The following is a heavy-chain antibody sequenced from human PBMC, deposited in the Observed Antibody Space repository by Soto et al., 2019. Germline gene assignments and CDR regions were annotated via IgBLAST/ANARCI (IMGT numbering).Heavy chain of an antibody. V-gene: IGHV4-30-2*01. J-gene: IGHJ5*02. CDR1: GGSISSGGYS. CDR2: IYHSGST. D-gene: IGHD3-10*01. Sequence: QLQLQESGSGLEKPSQTLSLTCAVSGGSISSGGYSWSWIRQPPGKGLEWIGYIYHSGSTYYNSSLKSRVTISVDRSKNQFSLKLSSVTAADTAVYYCARVPGPWGQGTLVTVSS. CDR3: ARVPGP.